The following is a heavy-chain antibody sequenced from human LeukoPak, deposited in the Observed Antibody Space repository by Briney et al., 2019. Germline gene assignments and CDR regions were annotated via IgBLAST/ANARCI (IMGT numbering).Heavy chain of an antibody. CDR3: AREGRDTAGSRLAEDV. V-gene: IGHV3-33*01. CDR2: IWYDGSNK. Sequence: GGSLGLSCAASGFTFSSYGMHWVRQAPGKGLEWVAVIWYDGSNKYYADSVKGRFTISRDNSKNTLYLQMNSLRVEDTAVYYCAREGRDTAGSRLAEDVWGKGTTVTVSS. D-gene: IGHD5-18*01. J-gene: IGHJ6*04. CDR1: GFTFSSYG.